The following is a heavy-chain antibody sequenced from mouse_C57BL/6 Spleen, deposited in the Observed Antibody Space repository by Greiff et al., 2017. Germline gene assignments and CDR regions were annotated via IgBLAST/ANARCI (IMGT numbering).Heavy chain of an antibody. CDR1: GYTFTSYW. D-gene: IGHD1-1*01. Sequence: QVQLQQSGAELAKPGASVKLSCKASGYTFTSYWMHWVKQRPGQGLEWIGYINPSSGYTKYNQKFKDKATLAADNSSSTAYLQLSRLTYEDSAVYYSARDDYGSSPGDYWGQGTTLTVSS. V-gene: IGHV1-7*01. J-gene: IGHJ2*01. CDR2: INPSSGYT. CDR3: ARDDYGSSPGDY.